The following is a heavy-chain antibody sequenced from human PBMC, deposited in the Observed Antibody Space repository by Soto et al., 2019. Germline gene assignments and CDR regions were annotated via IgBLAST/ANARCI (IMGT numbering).Heavy chain of an antibody. CDR3: ARHPYINLSYNWLDP. Sequence: SETLSLTCTVSGDSISSGFYFWGWVRQPPGKVLEWIVTIYYSGSTYYTPSLKSRVTISVDTSHNRFSLMLSSATSSCTSIYYCARHPYINLSYNWLDPWGQGTLVTVSS. CDR2: IYYSGST. J-gene: IGHJ5*02. V-gene: IGHV4-39*01. D-gene: IGHD1-20*01. CDR1: GDSISSGFYF.